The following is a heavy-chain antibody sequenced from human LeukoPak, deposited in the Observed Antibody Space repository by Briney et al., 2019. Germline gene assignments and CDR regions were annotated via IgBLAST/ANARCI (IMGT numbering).Heavy chain of an antibody. D-gene: IGHD3-22*01. V-gene: IGHV4-59*01. J-gene: IGHJ4*02. Sequence: SETLSLTCTVSGGSISSYYWSWIRQPPGKGLEWIGYIYYSGSTSYNPSLQSRVTMSVDTSKNQFSLKLSSVTAADTAVYYCARGPSIVAVITPYFDFWGQGTLVTASS. CDR1: GGSISSYY. CDR3: ARGPSIVAVITPYFDF. CDR2: IYYSGST.